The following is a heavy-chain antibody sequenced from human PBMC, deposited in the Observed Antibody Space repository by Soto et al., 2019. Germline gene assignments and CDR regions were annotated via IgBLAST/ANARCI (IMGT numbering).Heavy chain of an antibody. CDR1: GFTFSTYG. D-gene: IGHD5-12*01. V-gene: IGHV3-33*01. J-gene: IGHJ4*02. CDR2: IWYDGSNK. CDR3: AREATEYYCDY. Sequence: QVQLVDSGGGVVQPGRSLRLSCAASGFTFSTYGMHWVRQAPGKGLEWVAAIWYDGSNKYYADSVKGRFTISRDNSKNTLYLQMNSLRAEDTAVYYCAREATEYYCDYWGQGTLVTVSS.